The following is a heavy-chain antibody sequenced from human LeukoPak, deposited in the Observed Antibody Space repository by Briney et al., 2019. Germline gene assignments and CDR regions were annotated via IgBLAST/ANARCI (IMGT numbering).Heavy chain of an antibody. D-gene: IGHD1-14*01. CDR1: GYTFTTYG. J-gene: IGHJ6*03. CDR2: ISTYNGNT. V-gene: IGHV1-18*01. Sequence: ASVKVSCKASGYTFTTYGISWVRQAPGQGLEWMGWISTYNGNTKNAQKLQARVTMTTDTSTSTAYMELRSLRSDDTAVYYCARETTQKGAHYMDVWGKGTTVTISS. CDR3: ARETTQKGAHYMDV.